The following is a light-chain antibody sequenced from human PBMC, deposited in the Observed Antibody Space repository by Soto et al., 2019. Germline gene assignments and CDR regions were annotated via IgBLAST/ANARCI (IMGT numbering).Light chain of an antibody. V-gene: IGKV1-5*01. CDR3: QQYKSYSFT. CDR1: QNINNW. CDR2: DAS. Sequence: DIQMTQSPSTLSASVGDRVTITCRASQNINNWLAWYQQKPGKAPNLLIYDASSLESGVPSRFSGSGSGTEFTFSISSRQPDDFATYYCQQYKSYSFTFGGGTKVEIK. J-gene: IGKJ4*01.